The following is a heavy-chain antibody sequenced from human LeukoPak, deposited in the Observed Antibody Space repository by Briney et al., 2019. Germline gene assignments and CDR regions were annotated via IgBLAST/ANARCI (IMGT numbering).Heavy chain of an antibody. D-gene: IGHD3-22*01. CDR2: IYYSGST. CDR1: GGSISSYY. J-gene: IGHJ4*02. Sequence: PSETLSLTCTVSGGSISSYYWSWIRQPPGKGLEWIGYIYYSGSTNYNPSLKSRVTISVDTSKNQFSLKLSSVTAADTAVYYCARHAPPYYDSSGYVPRSLPPPHVDYWGQGTLVTVSS. CDR3: ARHAPPYYDSSGYVPRSLPPPHVDY. V-gene: IGHV4-59*08.